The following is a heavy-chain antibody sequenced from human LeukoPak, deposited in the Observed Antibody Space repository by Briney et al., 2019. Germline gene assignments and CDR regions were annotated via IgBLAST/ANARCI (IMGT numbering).Heavy chain of an antibody. CDR3: AKAGRVTMIVVVGEYFDY. V-gene: IGHV3-23*01. Sequence: GGSLRLSCAASGFTFSSYAMSWVRQAPGKGLEWVSAISGSGGSTYYADSVKGRFTISRDNSKNTLYLQMNSLRAEDTAVYYCAKAGRVTMIVVVGEYFDYWGQGTLVTVSS. J-gene: IGHJ4*02. CDR2: ISGSGGST. D-gene: IGHD3-22*01. CDR1: GFTFSSYA.